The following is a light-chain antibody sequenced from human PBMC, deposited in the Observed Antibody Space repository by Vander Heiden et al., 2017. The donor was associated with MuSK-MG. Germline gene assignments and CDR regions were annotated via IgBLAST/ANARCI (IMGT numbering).Light chain of an antibody. J-gene: IGKJ4*01. V-gene: IGKV1-39*01. Sequence: IQMTQSPSSLSASVGDRVTITCRASQSISSYLNWYQQRPGKAPKLLIYAASSLQSGVPARFSGSGSGTDFTLNISSVQPEDFATYYCKQSYSTPLTFGGGTKVEIK. CDR1: QSISSY. CDR2: AAS. CDR3: KQSYSTPLT.